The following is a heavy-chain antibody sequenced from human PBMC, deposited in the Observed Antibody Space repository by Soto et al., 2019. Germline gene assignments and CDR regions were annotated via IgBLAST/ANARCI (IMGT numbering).Heavy chain of an antibody. CDR3: ARDQVEGYGSGANDYYYYGMDV. J-gene: IGHJ6*02. V-gene: IGHV3-53*01. CDR1: GFTVSSNY. Sequence: PGGSLRLSCAASGFTVSSNYMSWVRQAPGKGLEWVSVIYSGGSTYYADSVKGRFTISRDNSKNTLYLQMNSLRAEDTAVYYCARDQVEGYGSGANDYYYYGMDVWGQVTTVTVSS. CDR2: IYSGGST. D-gene: IGHD3-10*01.